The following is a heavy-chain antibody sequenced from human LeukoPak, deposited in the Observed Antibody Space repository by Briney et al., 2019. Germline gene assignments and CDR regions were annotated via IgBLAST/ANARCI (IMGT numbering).Heavy chain of an antibody. J-gene: IGHJ5*01. V-gene: IGHV3-23*01. D-gene: IGHD2-21*02. CDR1: GFIFSTSG. CDR2: IHSNGGKT. CDR3: AKDLRNGDAYGYLDS. Sequence: GGSLRLSCAASGFIFSTSGMSWVRRAPDRGLEWVSSIHSNGGKTYYADSVKGRFTISRDNSENTVFLQMNSLRVEDTAIYYCAKDLRNGDAYGYLDSWGQGTLVTVSS.